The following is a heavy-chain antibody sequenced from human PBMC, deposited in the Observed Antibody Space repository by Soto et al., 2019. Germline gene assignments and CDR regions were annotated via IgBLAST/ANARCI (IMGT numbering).Heavy chain of an antibody. CDR3: ARDQYYDSYKNYYYGMDV. CDR2: IYSGGST. CDR1: GFTVSSNY. J-gene: IGHJ6*02. D-gene: IGHD3-22*01. Sequence: GGSLRLSCAASGFTVSSNYMSWVRQAPGKGLEWVSVIYSGGSTYYADSVKGRFTISRDNSKNTLYLQMNSLRAEDTAVYYCARDQYYDSYKNYYYGMDVWGQGTTVTVSS. V-gene: IGHV3-66*01.